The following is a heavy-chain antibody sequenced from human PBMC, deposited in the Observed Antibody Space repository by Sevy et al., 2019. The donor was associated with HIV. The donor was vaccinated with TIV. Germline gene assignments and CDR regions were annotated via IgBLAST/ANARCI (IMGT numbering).Heavy chain of an antibody. CDR1: GSTLTRLS. J-gene: IGHJ4*02. Sequence: ASVKVSCKVSGSTLTRLSMHWVRQAPGKGLEWMVTFDPEDGKTLYAQKFQDRVTLTEDPSTHTAYMELSSLTSEDTAMYFCASTRDYYETNGYYFDYWGQGTLVTVSS. D-gene: IGHD3-22*01. V-gene: IGHV1-24*01. CDR3: ASTRDYYETNGYYFDY. CDR2: FDPEDGKT.